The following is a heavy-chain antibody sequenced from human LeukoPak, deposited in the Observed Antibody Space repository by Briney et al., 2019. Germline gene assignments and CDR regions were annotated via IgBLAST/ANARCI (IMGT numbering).Heavy chain of an antibody. J-gene: IGHJ6*03. CDR1: GYTFTSYD. CDR2: MNPNSGNT. V-gene: IGHV1-8*03. Sequence: ASVKVSCKASGYTFTSYDINWVRQATGQGLEWMGWMNPNSGNTGYAQEFQGRVTITRNTSISTAYMELSSLRSEDTAVYYCARRGANYYYYYMDVWGKGTTVTVSS. D-gene: IGHD3-16*01. CDR3: ARRGANYYYYYMDV.